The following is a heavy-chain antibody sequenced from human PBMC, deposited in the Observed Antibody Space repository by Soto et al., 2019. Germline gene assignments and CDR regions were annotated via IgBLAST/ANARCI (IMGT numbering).Heavy chain of an antibody. J-gene: IGHJ6*02. CDR3: ARATRFLEWVQMDV. CDR2: IHYSGST. V-gene: IGHV4-31*03. CDR1: GGSISSGGYY. D-gene: IGHD3-3*01. Sequence: SETLSLTCTVSGGSISSGGYYWSWIRQHPGKGLEWIGYIHYSGSTYYNPSLKSRVTISVDTSKNHFSLKLSSVTAADTAVYYCARATRFLEWVQMDVWGQGTTVTVSS.